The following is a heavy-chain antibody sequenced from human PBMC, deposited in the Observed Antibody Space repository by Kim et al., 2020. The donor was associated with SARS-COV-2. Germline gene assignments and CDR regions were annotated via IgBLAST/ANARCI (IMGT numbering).Heavy chain of an antibody. CDR3: ARDMGRVATSGHYYYYYGMDV. V-gene: IGHV3-53*01. Sequence: GGSLRLSCAASGFTVSSNYMSWVRQAPGKGLEWVSVIYSGGSTYYADSVKGRFTISRDNSKNTLYLQMNSLRAEDTAVYYCARDMGRVATSGHYYYYYGMDVWGQGTTVTVSS. D-gene: IGHD5-12*01. J-gene: IGHJ6*02. CDR1: GFTVSSNY. CDR2: IYSGGST.